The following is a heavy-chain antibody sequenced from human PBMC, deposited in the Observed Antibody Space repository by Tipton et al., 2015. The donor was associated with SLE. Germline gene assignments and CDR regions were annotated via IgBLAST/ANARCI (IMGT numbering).Heavy chain of an antibody. J-gene: IGHJ6*03. Sequence: LRLSCAVYGGSFSDYYWSWIRQPPGKGLEWIGEINHSGSINYNPSLKSRVTISVDTSKNQFSLKLSSVTAADTAVYYCARGGLTYGYYYYMDVWGKGTTVTVSS. CDR1: GGSFSDYY. CDR2: INHSGSI. CDR3: ARGGLTYGYYYYMDV. D-gene: IGHD2-21*02. V-gene: IGHV4-34*01.